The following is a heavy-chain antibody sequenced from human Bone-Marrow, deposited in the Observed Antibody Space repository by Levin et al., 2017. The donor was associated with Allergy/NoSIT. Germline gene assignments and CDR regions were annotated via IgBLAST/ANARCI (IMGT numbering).Heavy chain of an antibody. V-gene: IGHV4-61*01. CDR1: GGSVDSGTYS. Sequence: SETLSLTCSVSGGSVDSGTYSWSWIRQPPGKGLEWIGYIYYSGSTNYNPSLKSRVTISADASKNQFSLEMSSVTAADTAIYYCARGQRWLLMHYWGQGTLVTVSS. CDR2: IYYSGST. CDR3: ARGQRWLLMHY. J-gene: IGHJ4*02. D-gene: IGHD5-24*01.